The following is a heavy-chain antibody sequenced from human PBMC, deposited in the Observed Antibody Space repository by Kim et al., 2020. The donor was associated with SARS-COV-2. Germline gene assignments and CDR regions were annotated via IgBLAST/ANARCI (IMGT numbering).Heavy chain of an antibody. CDR3: ATGAYCGGDCYPGAYYFDY. J-gene: IGHJ4*02. Sequence: GRFTISRDNSKNALYLQMNSLRAEDTAVYYCATGAYCGGDCYPGAYYFDYWGQGTLVTVSS. V-gene: IGHV3-30*07. D-gene: IGHD2-21*02.